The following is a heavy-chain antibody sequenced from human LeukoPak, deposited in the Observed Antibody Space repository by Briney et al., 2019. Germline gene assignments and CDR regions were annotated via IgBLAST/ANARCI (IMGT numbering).Heavy chain of an antibody. CDR3: VAESSGYPFDL. CDR2: IIPILNTA. D-gene: IGHD3-22*01. Sequence: ASVKVSCKASGGTFSSYSFSWVRQAPGQGLEWMGGIIPILNTANYAQRFQGRVTITTDESTSTAYMELSSLRSEDTGVYYCVAESSGYPFDLWGRGTMVTVSS. V-gene: IGHV1-69*05. CDR1: GGTFSSYS. J-gene: IGHJ2*01.